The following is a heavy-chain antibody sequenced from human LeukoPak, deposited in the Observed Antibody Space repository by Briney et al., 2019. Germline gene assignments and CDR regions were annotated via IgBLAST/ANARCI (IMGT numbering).Heavy chain of an antibody. CDR3: ARDRGGVSKGRSGSYLGDFDY. D-gene: IGHD1-26*01. J-gene: IGHJ4*02. V-gene: IGHV4-59*01. CDR2: IYYSGST. Sequence: SETLSLTCTVSGGSISSYYWSWIRQPPGKGLEWIGYIYYSGSTNYNPSLKSRVTISVDTCKNQFSLKLSSVTAADTAVYYCARDRGGVSKGRSGSYLGDFDYWGQGTLVTVSS. CDR1: GGSISSYY.